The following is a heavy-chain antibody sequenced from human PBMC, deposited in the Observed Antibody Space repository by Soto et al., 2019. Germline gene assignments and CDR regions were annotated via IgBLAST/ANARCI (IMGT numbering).Heavy chain of an antibody. J-gene: IGHJ3*02. CDR2: IIPILGIA. CDR3: ARDDSGYDYVAFDI. Sequence: SVKVSCKASGGTFSSYTISWVRQAPGQGLEWMGRIIPILGIANYAQKFQGRVTITADKSTSTAYMELSSLRSEDTAVNYCARDDSGYDYVAFDIWGQGTMVTVSS. V-gene: IGHV1-69*04. CDR1: GGTFSSYT. D-gene: IGHD5-12*01.